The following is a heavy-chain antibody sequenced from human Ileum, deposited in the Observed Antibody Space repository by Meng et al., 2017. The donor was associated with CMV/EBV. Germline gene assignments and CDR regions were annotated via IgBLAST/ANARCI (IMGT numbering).Heavy chain of an antibody. Sequence: QVQLQESGPGLVKPSQTLSLTCTVSGGSISSGGYHWNWIRQRPGKGLEWIGYIIYSGSTYYNPSLKSRPSISLDTSKNQFSLKLTSVTAADTAVYYCARDEAIAAPLDYWGQGILVTVSS. D-gene: IGHD6-13*01. J-gene: IGHJ4*02. V-gene: IGHV4-31*03. CDR1: GGSISSGGYH. CDR3: ARDEAIAAPLDY. CDR2: IIYSGST.